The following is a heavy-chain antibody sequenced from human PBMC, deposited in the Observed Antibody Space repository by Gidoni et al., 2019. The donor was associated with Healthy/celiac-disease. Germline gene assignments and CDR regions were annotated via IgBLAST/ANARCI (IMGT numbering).Heavy chain of an antibody. CDR2: ISSSSSTI. CDR3: ASVHRTMVRGVGDGMDV. D-gene: IGHD3-10*01. J-gene: IGHJ6*02. Sequence: EVQLVESGGGLVQPGGSLRLSCAAAGFTFSSYSMHWVRQAPGTGLEWVSYISSSSSTIYYADSVKGRFTISRDNAKNSLYLQMNSLRDEDTAVYYCASVHRTMVRGVGDGMDVWGQGATVTVSS. V-gene: IGHV3-48*02. CDR1: GFTFSSYS.